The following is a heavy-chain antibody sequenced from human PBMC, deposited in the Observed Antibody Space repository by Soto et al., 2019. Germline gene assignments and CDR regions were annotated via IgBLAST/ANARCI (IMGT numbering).Heavy chain of an antibody. V-gene: IGHV3-74*01. CDR1: GFTFSSYW. Sequence: LRLSCAASGFTFSSYWMHWVRQAPGKGLVWVSRINSDGSSTSYADSVKGRFTISRDNAKNTLYLQMNSLRAEDTAVYYCARGSSYFYEWFDPWVQGTLVTVSS. CDR2: INSDGSST. CDR3: ARGSSYFYEWFDP. J-gene: IGHJ5*02. D-gene: IGHD3-22*01.